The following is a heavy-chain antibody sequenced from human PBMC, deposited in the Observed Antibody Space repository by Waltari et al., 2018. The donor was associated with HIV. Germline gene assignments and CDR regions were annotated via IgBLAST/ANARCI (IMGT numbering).Heavy chain of an antibody. CDR2: INAGNGNT. CDR1: GYTFTSYA. J-gene: IGHJ6*02. CDR3: ARETSGWLDYYYGMDV. D-gene: IGHD6-19*01. Sequence: QVQLVQSGAEVKKPGASVKVSCKASGYTFTSYAMHWVRQAPGQRLEWMGWINAGNGNTKYSQKFQGRVTITRDTSASTAYMELSSLRSEDTAVYYCARETSGWLDYYYGMDVWGQGTTVTVSS. V-gene: IGHV1-3*01.